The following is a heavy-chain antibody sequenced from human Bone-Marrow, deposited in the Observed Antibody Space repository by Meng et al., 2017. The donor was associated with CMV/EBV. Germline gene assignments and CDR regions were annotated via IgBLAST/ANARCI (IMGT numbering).Heavy chain of an antibody. CDR1: GYTFSSYG. CDR2: MNPNSGNT. Sequence: ASVKVSCKASGYTFSSYGISWVRQAPGQGLEWMGWMNPNSGNTGYAQKFQGRVTITRNTSISTAYMELSSLRSEDTAVYYCARIPGSSWLSFRVEYYYYGMDVWGQGTTVTVSS. V-gene: IGHV1-8*03. CDR3: ARIPGSSWLSFRVEYYYYGMDV. D-gene: IGHD6-13*01. J-gene: IGHJ6*02.